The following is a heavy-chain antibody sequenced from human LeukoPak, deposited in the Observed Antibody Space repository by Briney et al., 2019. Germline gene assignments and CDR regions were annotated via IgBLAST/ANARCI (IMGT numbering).Heavy chain of an antibody. V-gene: IGHV3-23*01. J-gene: IGHJ4*02. CDR1: GFTLTSYA. Sequence: GGSLRLSCAASGFTLTSYAMSWVRQAPGKGLEWVSAISASGGTTLYADSVKGRFTISRDNSKNTLYLQMNSLRAEDTAVYFCAKVIGGSSAWYARGFDYWGQGTLVTVSS. D-gene: IGHD2-15*01. CDR2: ISASGGTT. CDR3: AKVIGGSSAWYARGFDY.